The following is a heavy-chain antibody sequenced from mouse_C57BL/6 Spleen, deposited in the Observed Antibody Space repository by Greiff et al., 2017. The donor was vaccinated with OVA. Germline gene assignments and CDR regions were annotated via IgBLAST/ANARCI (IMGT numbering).Heavy chain of an antibody. Sequence: QVHVKQSGAELVRPGASVKLSCKASGYTFTDYYINWVKQRPGQGLEWIARIYPGSGNTYYNEKFKGKATLTAEKSSSTAYMQLSSLTSEDSAVYFCARRGYSNYAGYFDYWGQGTTLTVSS. CDR2: IYPGSGNT. V-gene: IGHV1-76*01. J-gene: IGHJ2*01. CDR3: ARRGYSNYAGYFDY. D-gene: IGHD2-5*01. CDR1: GYTFTDYY.